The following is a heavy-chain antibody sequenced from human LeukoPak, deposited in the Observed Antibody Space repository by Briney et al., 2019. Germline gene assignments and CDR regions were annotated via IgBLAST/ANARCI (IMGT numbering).Heavy chain of an antibody. V-gene: IGHV4-59*01. J-gene: IGHJ4*02. CDR3: ARRVQRSGSYRLPLTY. CDR1: GGSISSYY. CDR2: IYYSGST. Sequence: SETLSLTCTVSGGSISSYYWSWIRQPPGKGLEWIGYIYYSGSTNYNPSLKSRVTISVDTSKNQFSLKLSSVTAADTAVYYCARRVQRSGSYRLPLTYWGQGTLVTVSS. D-gene: IGHD3-10*01.